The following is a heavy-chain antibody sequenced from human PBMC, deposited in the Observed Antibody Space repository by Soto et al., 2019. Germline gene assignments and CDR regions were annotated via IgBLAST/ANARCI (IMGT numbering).Heavy chain of an antibody. J-gene: IGHJ6*02. V-gene: IGHV3-30-3*01. Sequence: QVQLVESGGGVVQPGRSLRLSCAASGFTFSSYAMHWVRQAPGKGLEWVAVISYDGSNKYYADSVKGRFTISRDNSKKTLYLQMNSLRAEDTAVYYCARAGVGGVQIYYYYYGMDVWGQGTTVTVSS. D-gene: IGHD3-16*01. CDR2: ISYDGSNK. CDR3: ARAGVGGVQIYYYYYGMDV. CDR1: GFTFSSYA.